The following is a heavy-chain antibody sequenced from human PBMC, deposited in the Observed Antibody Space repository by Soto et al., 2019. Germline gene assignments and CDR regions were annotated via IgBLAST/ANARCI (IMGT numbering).Heavy chain of an antibody. CDR1: GYSFTSYW. J-gene: IGHJ6*02. CDR2: IDPSDSYT. Sequence: RGESLKISCKGSGYSFTSYWISWVRQMPGKGLEWMGRIDPSDSYTTYSPSFQGHVTISADKSINTAYLQWSSLKASDTALYYCARRKDISGLDVWGQGTTVTVSS. V-gene: IGHV5-10-1*01. D-gene: IGHD3-22*01. CDR3: ARRKDISGLDV.